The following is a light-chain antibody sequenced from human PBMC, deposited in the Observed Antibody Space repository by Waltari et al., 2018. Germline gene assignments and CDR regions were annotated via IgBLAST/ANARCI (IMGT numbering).Light chain of an antibody. CDR3: MQALQTPRT. V-gene: IGKV2-28*01. Sequence: DIVMTQSPLSLPVTPGEPASISCRSSQSLLHSNGYNYLDWYLQKPGQSPQLLIYLGSNRASGVPDRFSGSGSGTDFTLKISRVEAEEVGVYYCMQALQTPRTFGPGTKVDIK. J-gene: IGKJ3*01. CDR1: QSLLHSNGYNY. CDR2: LGS.